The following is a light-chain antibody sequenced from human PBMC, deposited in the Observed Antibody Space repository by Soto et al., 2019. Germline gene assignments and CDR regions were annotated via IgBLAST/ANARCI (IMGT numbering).Light chain of an antibody. CDR2: DTS. CDR1: TGAVTSGHY. J-gene: IGLJ1*01. V-gene: IGLV7-46*01. CDR3: LLSYSGARLYV. Sequence: QAVVTQEPSLTVSPGETVTLTCGSSTGAVTSGHYPYWFQQKPGQAPRTLIYDTSNKHSWTPARFSGSLLGGKAALTLSGAQPEDEAEYYCLLSYSGARLYVFGTGTKLTGL.